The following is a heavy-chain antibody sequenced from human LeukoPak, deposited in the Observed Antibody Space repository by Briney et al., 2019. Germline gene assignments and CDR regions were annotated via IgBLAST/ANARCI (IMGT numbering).Heavy chain of an antibody. CDR3: ARGRVVRGAPYYYYGMDV. Sequence: GGSLRLSCAASGFTFSSYWMSWVCQAPGKGLEWVSVIYSGGSTYYADSVKGRFTISRDNSKNTLYLQMNSLRAEDTAVYYCARGRVVRGAPYYYYGMDVWGQGTTVTVSS. V-gene: IGHV3-66*01. CDR2: IYSGGST. D-gene: IGHD3-10*01. J-gene: IGHJ6*02. CDR1: GFTFSSYW.